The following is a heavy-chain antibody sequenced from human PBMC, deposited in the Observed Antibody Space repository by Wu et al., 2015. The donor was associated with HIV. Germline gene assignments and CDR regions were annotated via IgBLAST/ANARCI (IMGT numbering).Heavy chain of an antibody. CDR2: INPSGGST. D-gene: IGHD3-9*01. Sequence: QVQLVQSGAEVKKPGASVKVSRKASGYTFTSYYMHWVRQAPGQGLEWMGIINPSGGSTSYAQKFQGRVTMTRDTSTSTVYMELSSLRSEDTAVYYCARDFPDILDKGYFDYWGQGTLVTVSS. V-gene: IGHV1-46*01. CDR3: ARDFPDILDKGYFDY. J-gene: IGHJ4*02. CDR1: GYTFTSYY.